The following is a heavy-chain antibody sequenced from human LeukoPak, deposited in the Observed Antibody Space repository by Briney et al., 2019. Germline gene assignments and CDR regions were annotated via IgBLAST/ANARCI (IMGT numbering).Heavy chain of an antibody. J-gene: IGHJ4*02. CDR3: ARDHGSGSYYADY. CDR2: INPNSGGT. D-gene: IGHD3-10*01. V-gene: IGHV1-2*02. CDR1: GYTFTGYY. Sequence: GASVKVSCKASGYTFTGYYMHWVRQAPGQGLKWMGWINPNSGGTNYAQKFQGRVTMTRDTSISTAYMELSRLRSDDTAVYYCARDHGSGSYYADYWGQGTLVTVSS.